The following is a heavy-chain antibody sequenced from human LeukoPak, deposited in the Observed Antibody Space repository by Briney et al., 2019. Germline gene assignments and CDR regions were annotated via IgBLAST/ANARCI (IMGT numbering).Heavy chain of an antibody. V-gene: IGHV4-30-4*08. CDR2: IYYSGST. Sequence: PSETLSLTCTVSGGSISSGDYYWSWISQPPGKGLEWIGYIYYSGSTYYNPSLKSRVTISVDTSKNQFSLKLSSVTAADTAVYYCARAGRWELMNFFDYWGQGTLVTVSS. J-gene: IGHJ4*02. CDR1: GGSISSGDYY. CDR3: ARAGRWELMNFFDY. D-gene: IGHD1-26*01.